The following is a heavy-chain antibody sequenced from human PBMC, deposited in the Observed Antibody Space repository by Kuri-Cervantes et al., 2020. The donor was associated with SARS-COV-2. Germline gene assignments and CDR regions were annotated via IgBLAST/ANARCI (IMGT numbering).Heavy chain of an antibody. CDR1: GFTFSHYY. J-gene: IGHJ4*01. V-gene: IGHV3-11*01. CDR2: ISSSGSTI. D-gene: IGHD2-15*01. Sequence: GESLKMSCAASGFTFSHYYMRWIRQAPGKGLEWVSYISSSGSTIYYADSVKGRFTIYRDNAKNSLYLQMNSLRAEDTALYYCAREKGGCSGGSCFYFDYWGHGSLVTVSS. CDR3: AREKGGCSGGSCFYFDY.